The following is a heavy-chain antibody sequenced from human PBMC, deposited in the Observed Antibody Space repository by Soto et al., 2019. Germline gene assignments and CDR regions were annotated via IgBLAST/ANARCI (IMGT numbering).Heavy chain of an antibody. CDR2: IYYGGST. V-gene: IGHV3-53*01. Sequence: EVQLVESGGGLIQPGGSLRLSCAASGFTVSSNYMSWVRQAPGKGLEWVSIIYYGGSTYYADSVKGRITISRDSSKNMLYHQQNSLRVEDTAVYYCARESWSGGGSSRAFDIWGQGTMVTLSS. CDR1: GFTVSSNY. D-gene: IGHD2-15*01. CDR3: ARESWSGGGSSRAFDI. J-gene: IGHJ3*02.